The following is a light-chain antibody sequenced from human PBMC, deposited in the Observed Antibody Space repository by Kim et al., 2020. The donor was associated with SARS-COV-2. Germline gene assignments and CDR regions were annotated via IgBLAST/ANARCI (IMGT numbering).Light chain of an antibody. Sequence: STISCTETSSDLGSYNYVSAYQQHPGKAPKLMIYAVSKQPTGVSKSSSGSKSGNTASLTISGLRAEDEADYYCSSYTRGSTNYVFGTETKVTVL. CDR2: AVS. CDR3: SSYTRGSTNYV. J-gene: IGLJ1*01. V-gene: IGLV2-14*04. CDR1: SSDLGSYNY.